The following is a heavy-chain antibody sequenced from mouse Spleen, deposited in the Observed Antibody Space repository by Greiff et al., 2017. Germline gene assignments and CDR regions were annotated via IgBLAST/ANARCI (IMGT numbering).Heavy chain of an antibody. D-gene: IGHD1-1*01. CDR1: GYTFTDYY. Sequence: EVQLQQSGPELVKPGASVKISCKASGYTFTDYYMNWVKQSHGKSLEWIGDINPNNGGTSYNQKFKGKATLTVDKSSSTAYMELRSLTSEDSAVYYCARFGSSYLYYAMDYWGQGTSVTVSS. CDR2: INPNNGGT. V-gene: IGHV1-26*01. J-gene: IGHJ4*01. CDR3: ARFGSSYLYYAMDY.